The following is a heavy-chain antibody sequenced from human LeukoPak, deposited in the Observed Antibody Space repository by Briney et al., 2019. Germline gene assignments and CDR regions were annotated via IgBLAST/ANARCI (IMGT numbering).Heavy chain of an antibody. CDR3: ARGPPRPYCSSTSCSPRTFDY. D-gene: IGHD2-2*01. J-gene: IGHJ4*02. V-gene: IGHV4-34*01. CDR2: INHSGST. Sequence: SETLSLTCAVYGWSFSGYYWSWIRQPPGKGLEWIGEINHSGSTNYNPSLKSRVTISVDTSKNQFSLKLSSVTAADTAVYYCARGPPRPYCSSTSCSPRTFDYWGQGTLVTVSS. CDR1: GWSFSGYY.